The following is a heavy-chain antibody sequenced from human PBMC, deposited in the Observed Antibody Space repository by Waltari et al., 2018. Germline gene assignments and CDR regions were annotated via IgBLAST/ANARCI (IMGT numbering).Heavy chain of an antibody. J-gene: IGHJ5*02. D-gene: IGHD1-1*01. CDR3: AATYNWNPFDP. CDR2: IFYNGKT. Sequence: QLHLRESGPGLVKASATLSLTCTVSGGSIRSSLHYWGWIRQPPGKGLEWIGSIFYNGKTTYNPSLKSRVAISVDTFKNQFSLNVSSVAAADTAVYFCAATYNWNPFDPWGQGTLVTVSS. CDR1: GGSIRSSLHY. V-gene: IGHV4-39*01.